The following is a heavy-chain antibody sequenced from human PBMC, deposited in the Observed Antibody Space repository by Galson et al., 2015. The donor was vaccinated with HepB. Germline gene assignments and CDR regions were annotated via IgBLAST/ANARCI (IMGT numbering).Heavy chain of an antibody. D-gene: IGHD1-26*01. CDR3: ARVLVELAGKWELPPYYFDY. Sequence: SLRLSCAASGFTFSRYWMNWVRQAPGKGLEWVANIKQDGSEKYYVDSVKGRFTISRGNAKNSLYLQVNSLRAEDTAVYYCARVLVELAGKWELPPYYFDYWGQGTLVTVSS. CDR1: GFTFSRYW. V-gene: IGHV3-7*01. CDR2: IKQDGSEK. J-gene: IGHJ4*02.